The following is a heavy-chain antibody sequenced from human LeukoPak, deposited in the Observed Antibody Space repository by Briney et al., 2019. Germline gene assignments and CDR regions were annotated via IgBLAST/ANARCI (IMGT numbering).Heavy chain of an antibody. CDR2: ISGSGGNT. D-gene: IGHD3-10*01. CDR3: AKAVGTMVRGVIID. Sequence: GGSLRLSCAASGFTFSNFAMSWVRQAPGKGLEWVSAISGSGGNTYYADSVKGRFTISRDNSKNTLYLQINSLRAEDTAVYYCAKAVGTMVRGVIIDWGQGTLVTVSS. V-gene: IGHV3-23*01. J-gene: IGHJ4*02. CDR1: GFTFSNFA.